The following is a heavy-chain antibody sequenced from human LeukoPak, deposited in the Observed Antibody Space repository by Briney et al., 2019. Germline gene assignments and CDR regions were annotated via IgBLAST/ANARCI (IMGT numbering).Heavy chain of an antibody. CDR3: ARHGEGAAPFDY. V-gene: IGHV4-31*03. D-gene: IGHD1-26*01. J-gene: IGHJ4*02. CDR2: IYYSGST. CDR1: GGSISSGGYY. Sequence: SQTLSLTCTVSGGSISSGGYYWSWIRQHPGKGLEWIGYIYYSGSTNYNPSLKSRVTISVDTSKNQFSLKLSSVTAADTAVYYCARHGEGAAPFDYWGQGTLVTVSS.